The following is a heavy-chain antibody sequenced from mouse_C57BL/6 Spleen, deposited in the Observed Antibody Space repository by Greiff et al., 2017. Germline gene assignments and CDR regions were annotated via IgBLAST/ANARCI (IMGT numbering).Heavy chain of an antibody. D-gene: IGHD2-4*01. CDR1: GFSLTSYG. CDR3: AKGITRYYAMDY. Sequence: VQLVESGPGLVAPSQSLSITCTVSGFSLTSYGVSWVRPPPGKGLEWLGVIWGDGSTNYHSAIISRLSISKDNSNSQFFLKLNSLQTDNTAPYYCAKGITRYYAMDYWGQGTSGTVSS. V-gene: IGHV2-3*01. J-gene: IGHJ4*01. CDR2: IWGDGST.